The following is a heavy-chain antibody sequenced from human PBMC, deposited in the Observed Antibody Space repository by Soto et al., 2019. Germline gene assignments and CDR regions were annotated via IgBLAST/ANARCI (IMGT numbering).Heavy chain of an antibody. J-gene: IGHJ4*02. CDR2: INPNSGGT. D-gene: IGHD2-15*01. Sequence: ASVKVSCKASGYTFTGYYMHWVRQAPGQGLEWMGGINPNSGGTNYAQKFQGRVTMTRDTSISTAYMELSRLRSDDTAVYYCARVGRFLCEGSGEDFDYWGQGTLVTVSS. V-gene: IGHV1-2*02. CDR3: ARVGRFLCEGSGEDFDY. CDR1: GYTFTGYY.